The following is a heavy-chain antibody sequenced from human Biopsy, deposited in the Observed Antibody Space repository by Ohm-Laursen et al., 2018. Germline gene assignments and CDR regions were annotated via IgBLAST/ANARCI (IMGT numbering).Heavy chain of an antibody. D-gene: IGHD3-10*01. CDR2: VNPNSGAT. J-gene: IGHJ4*02. CDR1: GSTFNDYF. V-gene: IGHV1-2*02. CDR3: ARDRMTDVFGGPTRTDVFDS. Sequence: ASVKVSCKASGSTFNDYFIHWVRQSPGQGLVWMGWVNPNSGATNSAENFRDRVTLTRDTSISAVYIELRRLKSDDAAVYYCARDRMTDVFGGPTRTDVFDSWGQGTPVTVSS.